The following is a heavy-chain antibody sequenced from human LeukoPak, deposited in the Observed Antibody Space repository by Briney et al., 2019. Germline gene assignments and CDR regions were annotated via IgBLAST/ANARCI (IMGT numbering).Heavy chain of an antibody. CDR2: IYYSGST. CDR3: VRDYKYYFDTSGYYDTFDY. V-gene: IGHV4-39*02. CDR1: GGSISSSSYY. J-gene: IGHJ4*02. Sequence: ETLSLTCTVSGGSISSSSYYWDWIRQPPGKGLEWIASIYYSGSTYYNPSLKSRVTISVDTSKNQFSLKLSSVTAADTAVYYCVRDYKYYFDTSGYYDTFDYWGQGTLVTVSS. D-gene: IGHD3-22*01.